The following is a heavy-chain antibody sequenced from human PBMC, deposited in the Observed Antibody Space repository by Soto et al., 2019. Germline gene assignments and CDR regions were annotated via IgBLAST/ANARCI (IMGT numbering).Heavy chain of an antibody. CDR1: GGTFTTSA. CDR2: IIPIFSTA. V-gene: IGHV1-69*12. Sequence: QVQLVQSGAEVKKPGSSVKVSCKASGGTFTTSAISWVRQAPGQGLEWMGGIIPIFSTADYAQKFQGRVTITADEATTTAYMELSNLRSEDTAVYYCARDRPRENYGGNYYYEMDVLGQGTTVTVSS. D-gene: IGHD4-17*01. J-gene: IGHJ6*02. CDR3: ARDRPRENYGGNYYYEMDV.